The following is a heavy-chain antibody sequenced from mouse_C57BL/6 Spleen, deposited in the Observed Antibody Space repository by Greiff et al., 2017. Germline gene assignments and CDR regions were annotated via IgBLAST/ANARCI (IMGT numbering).Heavy chain of an antibody. CDR1: GYTFTDYE. CDR3: TRSPRRYYYSNLFAY. D-gene: IGHD2-5*01. Sequence: QVQLQQSGAELVRPGASVTLSCKASGYTFTDYEMHWVKQTPVHGLEWIGAIDPETGGTAYNQKFKGKAILTADKSSSTAYMELRSLTSEDSAVYYCTRSPRRYYYSNLFAYWGQGTLVTVSA. V-gene: IGHV1-15*01. CDR2: IDPETGGT. J-gene: IGHJ3*01.